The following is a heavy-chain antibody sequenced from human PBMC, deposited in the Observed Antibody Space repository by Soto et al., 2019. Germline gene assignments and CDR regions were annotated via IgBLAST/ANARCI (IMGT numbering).Heavy chain of an antibody. CDR2: IYSGGST. J-gene: IGHJ4*02. CDR1: GFTVSSNY. CDR3: AREGAAAGKNYYFDY. V-gene: IGHV3-66*01. D-gene: IGHD6-13*01. Sequence: GGSLRLSCAASGFTVSSNYMSWVRQAPGKGLEWVSVIYSGGSTYYADSVKGRFTISSDNFKNNMYLQMNSLRAEDTAVYYCAREGAAAGKNYYFDYWGQGTLVTVSS.